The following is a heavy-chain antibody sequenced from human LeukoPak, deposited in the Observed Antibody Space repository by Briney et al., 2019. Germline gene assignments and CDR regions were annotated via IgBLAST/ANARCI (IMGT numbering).Heavy chain of an antibody. D-gene: IGHD4-23*01. J-gene: IGHJ4*02. V-gene: IGHV4-59*08. CDR1: GGSISSYY. CDR2: IYYSGSGST. Sequence: SETLSLTCTVSGGSISSYYWSWIRQPPGKGLEWIGYIYYSGSGSTNYNPSLKSRVTISVDTSKNQFSLKLSSVTAADTAVYYCARRGGHGGSFDYWGQGTLVTVSS. CDR3: ARRGGHGGSFDY.